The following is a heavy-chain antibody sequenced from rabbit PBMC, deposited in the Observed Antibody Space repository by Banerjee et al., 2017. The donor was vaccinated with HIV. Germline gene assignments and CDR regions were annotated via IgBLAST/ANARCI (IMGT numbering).Heavy chain of an antibody. J-gene: IGHJ4*01. D-gene: IGHD6-1*01. CDR1: GFSFSSSYY. V-gene: IGHV1S40*01. CDR2: IWTGSSDST. Sequence: QSLEESGGGLVQPEASLTLTCTASGFSFSSSYYMHWVRQAPGKGLEWIAWIWTGSSDSTYYATWAKGRFTISKTSWTTVTLQMTSLTAADTATYFCARDWADSNGYSYAYDLNLWGQGTLVTVS. CDR3: ARDWADSNGYSYAYDLNL.